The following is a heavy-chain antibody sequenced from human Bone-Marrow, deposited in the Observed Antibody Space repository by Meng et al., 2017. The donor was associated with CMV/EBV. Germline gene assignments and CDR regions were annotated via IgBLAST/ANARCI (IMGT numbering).Heavy chain of an antibody. V-gene: IGHV3-48*03. D-gene: IGHD3-22*01. J-gene: IGHJ4*02. CDR3: ARDQIPLLDYDSSGYLSDY. Sequence: GESLKISCAASGFTFSDYEMNWVRQAPGKGLEWVSYISYNGGAIYYADSVKGRFTISRDNAKNSLYLQMSSLRAEDTAVYYCARDQIPLLDYDSSGYLSDYWGQGTLVTVSS. CDR1: GFTFSDYE. CDR2: ISYNGGAI.